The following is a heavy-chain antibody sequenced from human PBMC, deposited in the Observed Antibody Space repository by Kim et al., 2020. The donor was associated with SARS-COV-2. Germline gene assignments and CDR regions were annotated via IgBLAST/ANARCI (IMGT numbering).Heavy chain of an antibody. Sequence: TYYADSVKGRFTIPRHNSKNTLYLQMNSLRAEDTAVYYCARVQMHSFHCDYWGQGTLVTVSS. V-gene: IGHV3-53*04. D-gene: IGHD3-3*02. CDR2: T. J-gene: IGHJ4*02. CDR3: ARVQMHSFHCDY.